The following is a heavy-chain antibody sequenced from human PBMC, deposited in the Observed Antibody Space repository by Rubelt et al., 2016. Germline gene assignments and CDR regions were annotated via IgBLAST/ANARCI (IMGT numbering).Heavy chain of an antibody. CDR3: AREQDDVTQKNQRAHYSYYYYYGMDV. V-gene: IGHV3-30*04. CDR1: SYA. Sequence: SYAMHWVRQAPGKGLEWVAVISYDGSNKYYADSVKGRFTISRDNSKNTLYLQMNSLRAEDTAVYYCAREQDDVTQKNQRAHYSYYYYYGMDVWGQGTTVTVSS. CDR2: ISYDGSNK. J-gene: IGHJ6*02. D-gene: IGHD4/OR15-4a*01.